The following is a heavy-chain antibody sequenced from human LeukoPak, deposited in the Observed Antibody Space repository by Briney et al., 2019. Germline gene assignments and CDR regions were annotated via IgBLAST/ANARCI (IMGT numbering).Heavy chain of an antibody. CDR3: ATVYDSSGYLNY. CDR1: GHTFTSYS. D-gene: IGHD3-22*01. CDR2: INAGNGNT. J-gene: IGHJ4*02. Sequence: ASVKVPCKASGHTFTSYSVHWVRQAPGQRLEWMGWINAGNGNTKYSQKFQGRVTITRDTSANTAYMELSSLRSEDTAVYYCATVYDSSGYLNYWGQGTLVTVSS. V-gene: IGHV1-3*01.